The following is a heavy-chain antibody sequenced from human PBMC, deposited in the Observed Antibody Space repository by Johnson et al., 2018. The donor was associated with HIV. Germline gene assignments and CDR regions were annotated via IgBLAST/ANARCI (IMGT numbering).Heavy chain of an antibody. Sequence: QMLLVESGGGLVKPGGSLRLSCAASRFTFSDYYMSWIRQTPGKGLEWVSYISSSGGTIYYADSVKGRFSISRDNAKNSLYMQMNSLRAEDTAVYYCARDNPSRMAAAFDIWGQGTMVTVSS. J-gene: IGHJ3*02. V-gene: IGHV3-11*04. CDR2: ISSSGGTI. CDR3: ARDNPSRMAAAFDI. D-gene: IGHD1-14*01. CDR1: RFTFSDYY.